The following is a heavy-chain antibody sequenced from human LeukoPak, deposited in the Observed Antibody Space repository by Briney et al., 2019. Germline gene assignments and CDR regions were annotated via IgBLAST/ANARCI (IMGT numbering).Heavy chain of an antibody. Sequence: SETLSLTCTVSGGSISSYYWSWIRQPPGKGLEWIGYIYYGGSTNYNPSLKSRVTISVDTSKNQFSLKVSSVTAADTAVYYCARVSRDSSGWFPNFDYWGQGTLVTVSS. CDR2: IYYGGST. CDR1: GGSISSYY. D-gene: IGHD6-19*01. V-gene: IGHV4-59*01. J-gene: IGHJ4*02. CDR3: ARVSRDSSGWFPNFDY.